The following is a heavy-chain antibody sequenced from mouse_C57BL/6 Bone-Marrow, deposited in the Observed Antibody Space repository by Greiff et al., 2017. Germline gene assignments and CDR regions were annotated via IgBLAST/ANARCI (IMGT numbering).Heavy chain of an antibody. V-gene: IGHV1-64*01. CDR2: IHPNSGST. CDR3: AREEAYYSKYFDY. CDR1: GYTFTSYW. D-gene: IGHD2-5*01. Sequence: VQLQQSGAELVKPGASVKLSCKASGYTFTSYWMHWVKQRPGQGLEWIGMIHPNSGSTNYNEKFKSKATLTVDKPSSTAYMQLSSLTSEDSAVYYCAREEAYYSKYFDYWGQGTTLTVSS. J-gene: IGHJ2*01.